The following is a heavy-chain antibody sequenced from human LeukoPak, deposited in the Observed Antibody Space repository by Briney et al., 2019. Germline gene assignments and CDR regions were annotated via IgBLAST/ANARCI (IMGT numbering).Heavy chain of an antibody. CDR3: AAVASRGQDAFDI. CDR2: INQSGST. J-gene: IGHJ3*02. CDR1: GGSFSGYY. V-gene: IGHV4-34*01. D-gene: IGHD6-19*01. Sequence: SETLSLTCAVYGGSFSGYYWSWIRQPPGKGLEWIGEINQSGSTNYNPSLKSRVTISVDTSKNQFSLKLSSVTAADTAVYYCAAVASRGQDAFDIWGQGTMVTVSS.